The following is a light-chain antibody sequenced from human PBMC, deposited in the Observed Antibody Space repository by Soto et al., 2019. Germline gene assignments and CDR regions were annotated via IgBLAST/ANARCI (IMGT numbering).Light chain of an antibody. Sequence: EIVMTQSPATLSVSPGERATLSCRASQSITSELAWYQQKPGQPPRLLIYGASTRPTGVPARFSGSGSGSEFTLTISGLQSEDFAVYYCKQGHNWPLTFGQGTRLEI. V-gene: IGKV3-15*01. J-gene: IGKJ2*01. CDR1: QSITSE. CDR3: KQGHNWPLT. CDR2: GAS.